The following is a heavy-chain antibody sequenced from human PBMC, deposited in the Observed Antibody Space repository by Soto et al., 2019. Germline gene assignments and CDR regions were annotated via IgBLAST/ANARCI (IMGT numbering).Heavy chain of an antibody. CDR2: IKQDGSEK. CDR1: GFTFSSYW. Sequence: GGSLRLSCAASGFTFSSYWMSWVRQAPGKGLEWVANIKQDGSEKYYVDSVKGRFTISRDNAKNSLYLQMNSLGAEGTAVYYCARGAGDDFWSGLWGQGTLVTVSS. CDR3: ARGAGDDFWSGL. V-gene: IGHV3-7*01. J-gene: IGHJ4*02. D-gene: IGHD3-3*01.